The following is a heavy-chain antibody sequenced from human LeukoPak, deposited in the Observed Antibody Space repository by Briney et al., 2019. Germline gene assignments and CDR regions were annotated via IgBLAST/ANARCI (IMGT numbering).Heavy chain of an antibody. V-gene: IGHV3-23*01. J-gene: IGHJ4*02. CDR3: AKRGHDSIGYFDY. Sequence: PGGSLRLSCAASGFTFSSHAMSWVRQAPGKGLEWVSAIRGSGDSTYYADSVKGRFTISRDNSKNTLYLQMNSLRAEDTAVYYCAKRGHDSIGYFDYWGQGTLVTVSS. D-gene: IGHD3-10*01. CDR1: GFTFSSHA. CDR2: IRGSGDST.